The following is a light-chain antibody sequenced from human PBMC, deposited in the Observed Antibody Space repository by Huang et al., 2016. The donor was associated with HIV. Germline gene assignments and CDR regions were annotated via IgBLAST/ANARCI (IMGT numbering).Light chain of an antibody. CDR3: QQYGTSPRT. Sequence: EIVLTQSPGTLSLSPGERATLSCRASQTVSSSNLAWFQQNAGQAPRLLIYNAFRRATGIPERFSGSGSGTDFTLTISRLEPEDFAVYYCQQYGTSPRTFGQGTKLDIK. V-gene: IGKV3-20*01. J-gene: IGKJ1*01. CDR1: QTVSSSN. CDR2: NAF.